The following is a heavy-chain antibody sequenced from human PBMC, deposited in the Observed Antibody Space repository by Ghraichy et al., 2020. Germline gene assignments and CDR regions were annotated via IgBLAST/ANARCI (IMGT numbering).Heavy chain of an antibody. Sequence: SQTLSLTCTVSGGSVSSGSYYWSWIRQPPGKGLEWIGYIYYSGSTNYNPSLKSRVTISVDTSKNQFSLKLSSVTAADTAVYYCARSSSSSATVIVVVTTSYYYYMDVWGKGTTVTVSS. CDR3: ARSSSSSATVIVVVTTSYYYYMDV. CDR1: GGSVSSGSYY. V-gene: IGHV4-61*01. D-gene: IGHD3-22*01. CDR2: IYYSGST. J-gene: IGHJ6*03.